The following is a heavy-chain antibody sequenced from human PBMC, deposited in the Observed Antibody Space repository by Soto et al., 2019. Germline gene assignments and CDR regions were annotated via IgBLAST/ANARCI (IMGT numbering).Heavy chain of an antibody. J-gene: IGHJ4*02. V-gene: IGHV3-66*01. CDR1: GFTVSSNY. Sequence: EVQLVESGGGLVQPGGSLRLSCAASGFTVSSNYMSWVRQAPGKGLEWVSVVYIGGNTYYAESVEDRFTISRDNFQNMLYLQMTGLRAGDTAVYYCAGSGGGGFDYWGQGTLVTVSS. D-gene: IGHD3-10*01. CDR3: AGSGGGGFDY. CDR2: VYIGGNT.